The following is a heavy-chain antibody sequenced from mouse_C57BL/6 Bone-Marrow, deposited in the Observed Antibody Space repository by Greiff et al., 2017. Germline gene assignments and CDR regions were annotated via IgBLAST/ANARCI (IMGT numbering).Heavy chain of an antibody. V-gene: IGHV1-26*01. CDR1: GYTFTDYY. J-gene: IGHJ4*01. CDR2: INPDNGGT. Sequence: VPLKQSGPELVKPGASVKISCKASGYTFTDYYMNWVKQSHGKSLEWIGDINPDNGGTSYNQKFKGKATLTVDKTTNTAYMYLRSRTTEDSAVYYCARRAMDYWGQGTSVTVSS. CDR3: ARRAMDY.